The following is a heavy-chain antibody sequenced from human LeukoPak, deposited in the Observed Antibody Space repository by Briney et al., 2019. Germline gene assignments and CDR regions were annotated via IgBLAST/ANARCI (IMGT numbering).Heavy chain of an antibody. D-gene: IGHD6-6*01. Sequence: ASVKVSCKASGYTFTNSDFTWVRQAPGQGLEWMGWINPNSGGTNYAQKFQGRVTMTRDTSISTAYMELSRLRSDDTAVYYCAREGSSSPYYFDYWGQGTLVTVSS. CDR1: GYTFTNSD. J-gene: IGHJ4*02. CDR3: AREGSSSPYYFDY. CDR2: INPNSGGT. V-gene: IGHV1-2*02.